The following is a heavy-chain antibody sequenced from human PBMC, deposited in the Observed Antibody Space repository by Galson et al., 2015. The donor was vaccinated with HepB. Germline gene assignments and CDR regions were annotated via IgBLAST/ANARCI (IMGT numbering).Heavy chain of an antibody. CDR2: ISASSSHL. CDR1: GFTFSGSN. D-gene: IGHD3-16*01. J-gene: IGHJ3*02. Sequence: SLRLSCAASGFTFSGSNMNWVRQAPGKGLEWVSFISASSSHLYYTAAVKGRFTISRDNAKSSLFLQMNSLRPEDTAVYYCAREILIPFGGLKRAFDIWGQGTTVTVSS. V-gene: IGHV3-21*01. CDR3: AREILIPFGGLKRAFDI.